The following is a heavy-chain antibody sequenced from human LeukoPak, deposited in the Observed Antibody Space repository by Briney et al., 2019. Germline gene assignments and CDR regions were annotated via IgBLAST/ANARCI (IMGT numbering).Heavy chain of an antibody. D-gene: IGHD3-22*01. J-gene: IGHJ4*02. CDR1: EFTFTTYS. V-gene: IGHV3-21*01. CDR2: ISSSATYR. CDR3: AKVHTYYYDSSGYFDY. Sequence: AGGSLRLSCAASEFTFTTYSMAWVRQAPGKGLEWVSSISSSATYRYYADSVNGRFTIPRDDPKNSLYLQMNSLRAEDTAVYYCAKVHTYYYDSSGYFDYWGQGTLVTVSS.